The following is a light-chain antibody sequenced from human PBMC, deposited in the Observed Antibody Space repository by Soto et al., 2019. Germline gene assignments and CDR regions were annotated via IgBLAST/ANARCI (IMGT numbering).Light chain of an antibody. CDR1: SSNVGSDNV. V-gene: IGLV2-23*02. CDR2: EVS. CDR3: HSWAGSNTFYF. J-gene: IGLJ1*01. Sequence: QSALTQPASVSGAPGQSITISCTGTSSNVGSDNVVYWYQQLPGKAPKLIIYEVSRRPSGVSNRFSGSKSGNTASLTISGLQAEDEADYSCHSWAGSNTFYFFGTGTKLTVL.